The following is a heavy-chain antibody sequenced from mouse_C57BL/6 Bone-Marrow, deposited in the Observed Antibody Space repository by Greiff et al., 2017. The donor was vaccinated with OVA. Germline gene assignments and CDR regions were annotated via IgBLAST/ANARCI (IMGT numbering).Heavy chain of an antibody. V-gene: IGHV7-3*01. CDR1: GFTFTDYY. Sequence: DVMLVESGGGLVQPGGSLSLSCAASGFTFTDYYMSWVRQPPGKALEWLGFIRNKANGYTTEYSVSGKGRFTISRDKSQSILYLHMNALRAEDSATYCCARWMDYWGQGTSVTVSS. CDR2: IRNKANGYTT. CDR3: ARWMDY. J-gene: IGHJ4*01.